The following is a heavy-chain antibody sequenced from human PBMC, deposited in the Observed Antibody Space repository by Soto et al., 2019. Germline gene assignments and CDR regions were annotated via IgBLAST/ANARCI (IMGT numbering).Heavy chain of an antibody. CDR2: ISAYNGNT. D-gene: IGHD6-13*01. CDR1: GYTFTSYG. Sequence: ASVKVSCKASGYTFTSYGISWVRQAPGQGLEWMGWISAYNGNTNYAQKLQGRVTMTTDTSTSTAYMELRSLRSDDTAVYYCARTYSRDPDNWFDTWGQGTLVTVSS. CDR3: ARTYSRDPDNWFDT. J-gene: IGHJ5*02. V-gene: IGHV1-18*04.